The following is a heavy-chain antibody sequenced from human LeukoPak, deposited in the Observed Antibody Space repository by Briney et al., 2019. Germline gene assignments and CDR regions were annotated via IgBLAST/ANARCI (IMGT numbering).Heavy chain of an antibody. V-gene: IGHV3-64D*09. CDR1: GFTFSIYA. CDR3: VKDDVYYYDSSDYPH. D-gene: IGHD3-22*01. CDR2: ISYNGGST. Sequence: GGSLRLSCSASGFTFSIYAIHWVRQVPGKGLEHVSAISYNGGSTYYTDSVKGRFTISRDSSKNTLYLQMSSLRAEDTAVYYCVKDDVYYYDSSDYPHWGQGTLVTVSS. J-gene: IGHJ4*02.